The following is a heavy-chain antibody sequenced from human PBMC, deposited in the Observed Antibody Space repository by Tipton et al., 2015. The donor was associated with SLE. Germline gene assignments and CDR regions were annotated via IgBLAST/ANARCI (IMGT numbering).Heavy chain of an antibody. Sequence: TLSLTCTVSGGSISSSSYYWGWIRQPPGKGLEWIGSIYYSGSTNYNPSLKSRVTISVDTSKNQFSLKLSSVTAADTAVYYCARWVRAAAGTWYFDLWGRGTLVTVSS. CDR3: ARWVRAAAGTWYFDL. V-gene: IGHV4-39*07. CDR1: GGSISSSSYY. D-gene: IGHD6-13*01. J-gene: IGHJ2*01. CDR2: IYYSGST.